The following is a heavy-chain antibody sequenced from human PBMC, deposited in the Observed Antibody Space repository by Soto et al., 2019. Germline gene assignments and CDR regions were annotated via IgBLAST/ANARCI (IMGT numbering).Heavy chain of an antibody. J-gene: IGHJ4*02. V-gene: IGHV3-33*01. D-gene: IGHD6-13*01. CDR2: IWYDGSNK. CDR1: GFTFSSYG. Sequence: LRLSCAASGFTFSSYGMHWVRQAPGKGLEWVAVIWYDGSNKYYADSVKGRFTISRDNSKNTLYLQMNSLRAEDTAVYYCARDSSSWYMGYWGQGTLVTVSS. CDR3: ARDSSSWYMGY.